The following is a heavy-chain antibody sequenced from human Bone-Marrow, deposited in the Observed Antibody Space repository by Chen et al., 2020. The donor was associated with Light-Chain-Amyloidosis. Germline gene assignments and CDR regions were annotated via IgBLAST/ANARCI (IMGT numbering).Heavy chain of an antibody. CDR1: GYTFPNYG. V-gene: IGHV5-51*01. D-gene: IGHD5-12*01. J-gene: IGHJ4*02. CDR3: ARRRDGYNVDY. Sequence: EVQLEQSGPEVKKPGASLKLACKRSGYTFPNYGIGWVRQMPGKGLEWMGVIYPDDSDARYSPSFEGQVTISADKSITTAYLQGRSLKASDTAMYYCARRRDGYNVDYWGQGTLVTVSS. CDR2: IYPDDSDA.